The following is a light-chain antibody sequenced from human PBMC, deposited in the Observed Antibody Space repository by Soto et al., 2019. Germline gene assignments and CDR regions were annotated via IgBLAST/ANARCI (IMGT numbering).Light chain of an antibody. CDR1: QSVSSN. CDR2: HAS. J-gene: IGKJ1*01. CDR3: QQYNQWPPWT. Sequence: EIVMTQSPATLSVSPGDRSTRSCMSSQSVSSNLAWYQQKPGQAPRLLIYHASTRATGIPARFSGSGSGTEFTLTISSLQSEDFAVYYCQQYNQWPPWTFGQGTKVDI. V-gene: IGKV3D-15*01.